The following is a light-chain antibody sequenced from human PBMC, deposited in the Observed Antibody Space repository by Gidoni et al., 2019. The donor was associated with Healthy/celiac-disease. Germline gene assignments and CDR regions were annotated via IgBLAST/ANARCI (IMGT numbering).Light chain of an antibody. CDR2: DAS. Sequence: IQLTQSPSSLSASVGDRVTITCRASQGISSSLAWYQQKPGKAPKLLIYDASSLESGVPSRFSGSGSGTDFTLNISSLQPEDFATYYCQQFNSYPFFGGGTKVEIK. V-gene: IGKV1-13*02. J-gene: IGKJ4*01. CDR1: QGISSS. CDR3: QQFNSYPF.